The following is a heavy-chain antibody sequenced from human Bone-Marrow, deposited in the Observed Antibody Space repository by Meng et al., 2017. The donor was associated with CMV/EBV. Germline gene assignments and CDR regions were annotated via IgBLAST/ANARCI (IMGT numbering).Heavy chain of an antibody. CDR2: ISCDGSNK. V-gene: IGHV3-30-3*01. D-gene: IGHD3-10*01. CDR3: ARGLMVRGVIYTENFDY. J-gene: IGHJ4*02. CDR1: GFTFSSYA. Sequence: GGSLRLSCAASGFTFSSYAMHWVRQAPGKGLEWVAVISCDGSNKYYADSVKGRFTISRDNSKNTLYLQMNSLRAEDTAVYYCARGLMVRGVIYTENFDYWGQGTLVTVSS.